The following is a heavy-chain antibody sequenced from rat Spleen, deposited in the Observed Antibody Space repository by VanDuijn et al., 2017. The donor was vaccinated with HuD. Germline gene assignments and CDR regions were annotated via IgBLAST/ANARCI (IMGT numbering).Heavy chain of an antibody. CDR1: GFTFSSFA. CDR2: INPDGGTT. D-gene: IGHD1-11*01. CDR3: AREGNYGGAFDY. Sequence: EVQLVESGGCLVQPGRSLKLSCAASGFTFSSFAMAWVRQAPGKGLEWVSSINPDGGTTYYPDSVKGRFTISRDNAENTVYLQMNSLRSEDTATYYCAREGNYGGAFDYWGQGVMVTVSS. V-gene: IGHV5-58*01. J-gene: IGHJ2*01.